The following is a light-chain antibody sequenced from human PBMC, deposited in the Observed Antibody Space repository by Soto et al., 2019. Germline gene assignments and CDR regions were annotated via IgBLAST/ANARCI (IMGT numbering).Light chain of an antibody. V-gene: IGKV3-20*01. Sequence: FSQLPSALSISPRERATLSCRASQSVSSSYLAWYQQKPGQAPRLLIYGASRRATGIPDRFSGSGSGSDFTLTISRLEPDDFGVYYCQQYETFGQGTKVDI. J-gene: IGKJ1*01. CDR3: QQYET. CDR2: GAS. CDR1: QSVSSSY.